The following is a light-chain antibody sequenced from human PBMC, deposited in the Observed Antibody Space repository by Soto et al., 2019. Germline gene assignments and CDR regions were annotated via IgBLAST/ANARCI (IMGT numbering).Light chain of an antibody. CDR1: QVVTTN. Sequence: EIVMTQSPDTLSLSPGERATLSCRASQVVTTNLAWYQQKPGQAPRLLIYDASTRAAGIPARFSGAGSGTEFPLTTRSLQSEDFAVYYCKQYSNWPPITFGQGTRLEIK. CDR3: KQYSNWPPIT. V-gene: IGKV3-15*01. CDR2: DAS. J-gene: IGKJ5*01.